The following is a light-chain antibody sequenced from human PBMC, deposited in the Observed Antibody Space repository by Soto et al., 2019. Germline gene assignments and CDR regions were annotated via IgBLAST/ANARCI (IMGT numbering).Light chain of an antibody. CDR3: QVWDGSDNHVV. V-gene: IGLV3-21*02. Sequence: SSELTQPPSVSVAPGQTATITCGGTHIGSKSVHWYQQKAGQAPVLAVYDDSHRPSGIPERFSGSNSGDTATLTISRVEAGDEADYYCQVWDGSDNHVVFGGGTKLTVL. CDR2: DDS. CDR1: HIGSKS. J-gene: IGLJ2*01.